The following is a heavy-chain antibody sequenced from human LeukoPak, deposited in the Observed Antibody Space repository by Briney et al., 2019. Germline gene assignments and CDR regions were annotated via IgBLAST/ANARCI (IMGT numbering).Heavy chain of an antibody. CDR1: GGSFSGYY. Sequence: SETLSLTCAVYGGSFSGYYWSWIRQPPGEGLEWIGEINHSGSTNYNPSLKSRVTISVDTSKNQFSLKLSPVTAADTAVYYCARWGLRRDYDYWGQGTLVTVSS. J-gene: IGHJ4*02. CDR3: ARWGLRRDYDY. D-gene: IGHD1-26*01. V-gene: IGHV4-34*01. CDR2: INHSGST.